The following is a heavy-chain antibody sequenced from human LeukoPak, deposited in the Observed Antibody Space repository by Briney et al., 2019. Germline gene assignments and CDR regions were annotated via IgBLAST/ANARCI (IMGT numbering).Heavy chain of an antibody. D-gene: IGHD6-13*01. CDR1: GGSFSGYY. J-gene: IGHJ6*02. CDR2: INHSGST. V-gene: IGHV4-34*01. Sequence: SETLSLTCGVYGGSFSGYYWSWIRQPPGKGLEWIGEINHSGSTNYNPSLKSRVTISVDTSKNQFSLKLSSVTAADTAVYYCAKDGSEYSSSWSYYYYGMDVWGQGTTVTVSS. CDR3: AKDGSEYSSSWSYYYYGMDV.